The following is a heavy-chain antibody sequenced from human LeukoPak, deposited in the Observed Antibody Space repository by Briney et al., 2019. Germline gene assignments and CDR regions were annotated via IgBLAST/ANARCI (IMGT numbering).Heavy chain of an antibody. D-gene: IGHD3-22*01. CDR1: GFTFSAYG. V-gene: IGHV3-30*02. Sequence: GGSLRLSCAASGFTFSAYGMHWVRQAPGKGLEWVAFMLYDGSNKYYADSVKGRFTISRDNSKNTLDLQMNSLRAEDTAVYYCAKDSSDYYFDYWGQGTLVTVSS. CDR3: AKDSSDYYFDY. CDR2: MLYDGSNK. J-gene: IGHJ4*02.